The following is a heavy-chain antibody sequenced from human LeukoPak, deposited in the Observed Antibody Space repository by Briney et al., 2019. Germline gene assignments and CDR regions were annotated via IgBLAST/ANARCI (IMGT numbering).Heavy chain of an antibody. CDR3: ARGRRIAAVVDY. D-gene: IGHD6-13*01. V-gene: IGHV4-31*03. Sequence: PSQTLSLTCTVSGGSISSGGYYWSWIRQHPGKGLEWIGYIYYSGSTYYNPSLKSRVTISVDTSKNQFSLKLSSVTAADTAVYYCARGRRIAAVVDYWGQETLVTVSS. CDR1: GGSISSGGYY. CDR2: IYYSGST. J-gene: IGHJ4*02.